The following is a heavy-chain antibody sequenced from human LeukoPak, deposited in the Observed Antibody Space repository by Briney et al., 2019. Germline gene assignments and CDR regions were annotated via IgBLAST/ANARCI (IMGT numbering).Heavy chain of an antibody. V-gene: IGHV3-21*01. Sequence: GGSLRLSCAASGFTFSSYSMNWVRQAPGKGLEWVSSISSSSSYIYYADSVKGRFTISRDNAKNSLYLQMNSLRAEDTPVYYCARDWGRYCSSTSCYSPWFDPWGQGTLVTVSS. J-gene: IGHJ5*02. CDR1: GFTFSSYS. D-gene: IGHD2-2*01. CDR3: ARDWGRYCSSTSCYSPWFDP. CDR2: ISSSSSYI.